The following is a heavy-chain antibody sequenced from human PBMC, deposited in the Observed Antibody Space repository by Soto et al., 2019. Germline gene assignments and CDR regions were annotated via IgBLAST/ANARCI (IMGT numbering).Heavy chain of an antibody. Sequence: QVQLVESGGGVVQPGRSLRLSCAASGFTFSSYGMHWVRQAPGKGLEWVAVISYDGSNKYYADSVKGRFTISRDNSKNTLYLQMNSLRAEDTAVYYCAKVGGDYESGGDAFDIWGQGTMVTVSS. V-gene: IGHV3-30*18. CDR2: ISYDGSNK. D-gene: IGHD4-17*01. CDR1: GFTFSSYG. CDR3: AKVGGDYESGGDAFDI. J-gene: IGHJ3*02.